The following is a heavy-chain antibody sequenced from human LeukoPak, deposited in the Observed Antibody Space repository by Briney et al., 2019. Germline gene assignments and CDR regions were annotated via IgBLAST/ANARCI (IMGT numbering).Heavy chain of an antibody. J-gene: IGHJ3*02. CDR1: GFTFSGYS. Sequence: GGSLRLSCAASGFTFSGYSMNWVRQAPGKGLEWVSYISSSSSTIYYADSVKGRFTISRDNAKNSLYLQMNSLRAEDTAVYYCARDFKAFDAFDIWGQGTMVTVCS. CDR3: ARDFKAFDAFDI. V-gene: IGHV3-48*04. CDR2: ISSSSSTI.